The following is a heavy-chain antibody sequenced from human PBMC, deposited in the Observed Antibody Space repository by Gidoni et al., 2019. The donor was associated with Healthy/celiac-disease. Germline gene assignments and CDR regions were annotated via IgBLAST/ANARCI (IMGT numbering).Heavy chain of an antibody. CDR3: ARGDGGAFDI. CDR2: IYTSGST. V-gene: IGHV4-61*02. J-gene: IGHJ3*02. Sequence: QVQLQESGPGLVKPSQTLSLTCTVSGGSISSGSYYWSWIRQPAGKGLEWIGRIYTSGSTNYNPSLKSRVTISVDTSKNQFSLKLSSVTAADTAVYYCARGDGGAFDIWGQGTMVTVSS. D-gene: IGHD3-16*01. CDR1: GGSISSGSYY.